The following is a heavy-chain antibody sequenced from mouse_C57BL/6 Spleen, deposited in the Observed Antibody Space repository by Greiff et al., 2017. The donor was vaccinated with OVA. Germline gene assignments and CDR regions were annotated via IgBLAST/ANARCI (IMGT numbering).Heavy chain of an antibody. CDR2: INPNNGGT. Sequence: EVQLVESGPELVKPGASVKIPCKASGYTFTDYNMDWVKQSHGKSLEWIGDINPNNGGTIYNQKFKGKATLTVDKSSSTAYMELRSLTSEDTAVYYCARGGYGNSLFDYWGQGTTLTVSS. D-gene: IGHD2-1*01. CDR3: ARGGYGNSLFDY. J-gene: IGHJ2*01. V-gene: IGHV1-18*01. CDR1: GYTFTDYN.